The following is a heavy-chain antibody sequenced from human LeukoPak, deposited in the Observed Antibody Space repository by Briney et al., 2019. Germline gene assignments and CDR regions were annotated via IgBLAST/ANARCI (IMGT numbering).Heavy chain of an antibody. V-gene: IGHV1-46*01. J-gene: IGHJ5*02. CDR1: GYTFTNYY. D-gene: IGHD3-10*01. CDR3: ARAPSRRGITMVRGVITWFDP. CDR2: INPGGGNT. Sequence: ASVKVSCKASGYTFTNYYIHWVRQAPGQGLEWMGLINPGGGNTNYAQKFQGRVTITRNTSISTAYMELSSLRSEDTAVYYCARAPSRRGITMVRGVITWFDPWGQGTLVTVSS.